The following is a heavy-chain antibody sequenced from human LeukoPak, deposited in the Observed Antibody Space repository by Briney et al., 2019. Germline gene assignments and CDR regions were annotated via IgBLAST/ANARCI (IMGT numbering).Heavy chain of an antibody. CDR1: GFTLSDYY. D-gene: IGHD6-19*01. J-gene: IGHJ4*02. Sequence: PGGSLRLSCAASGFTLSDYYMSWIRQAPGKGLEWVSYISSSSYTNYADSVQGRFTISRGNAKNSLYLQMNSPRAEDTAVYYCARVTSSGWNFDYWGQGTLVTVSS. CDR3: ARVTSSGWNFDY. V-gene: IGHV3-11*06. CDR2: ISSSSYT.